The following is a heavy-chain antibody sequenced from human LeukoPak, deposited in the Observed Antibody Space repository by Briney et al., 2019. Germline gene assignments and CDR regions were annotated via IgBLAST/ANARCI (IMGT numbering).Heavy chain of an antibody. V-gene: IGHV4-59*11. D-gene: IGHD5-12*01. CDR3: AREGGRGYSGYERLYYFDY. CDR1: GGSISSHY. Sequence: SETLSLTCTVSGGSISSHYWSWIRQPPGKGLEWIGYIYYSGSTNYNPSLKSRVTISVDTSKNQFSLKLSSVTAADTAVYYCAREGGRGYSGYERLYYFDYWGQGTLVTVSS. J-gene: IGHJ4*02. CDR2: IYYSGST.